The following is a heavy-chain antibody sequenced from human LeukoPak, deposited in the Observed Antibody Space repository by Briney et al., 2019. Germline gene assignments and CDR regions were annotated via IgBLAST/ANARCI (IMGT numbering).Heavy chain of an antibody. Sequence: ASVKVSCKASGYTFTGYYMHWVRQAPGQGLEWMGWISAYNGNTNYAQKLQGRVTMTTDTSTSTAYMELRSLRSDDTAVYYCARDEYYYDSSGYYYLDYWGQGTLVAVSS. CDR2: ISAYNGNT. V-gene: IGHV1-18*04. CDR1: GYTFTGYY. CDR3: ARDEYYYDSSGYYYLDY. D-gene: IGHD3-22*01. J-gene: IGHJ4*02.